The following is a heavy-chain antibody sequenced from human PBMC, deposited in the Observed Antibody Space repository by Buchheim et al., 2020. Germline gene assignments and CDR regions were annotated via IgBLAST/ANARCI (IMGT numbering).Heavy chain of an antibody. CDR2: INHSGST. CDR3: ARRIGYYYYYYGMDV. CDR1: GGSFSGYY. Sequence: QVQLQQWGAGLLKPSETLSLTCAVYGGSFSGYYWSWIRQPPGKGLEWIGEINHSGSTNYNPSLKSRVTISVDTSTNQFSLKLSSVTAADTAVYYCARRIGYYYYYYGMDVWGQGTT. J-gene: IGHJ6*02. D-gene: IGHD2-15*01. V-gene: IGHV4-34*01.